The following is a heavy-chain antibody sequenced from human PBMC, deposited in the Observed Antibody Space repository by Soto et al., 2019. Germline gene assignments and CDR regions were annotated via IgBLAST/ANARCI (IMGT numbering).Heavy chain of an antibody. CDR3: ARGLITGSHYSGGWYYFDS. Sequence: SETLSLTCAVSGGSISSGGYYWSWIRQHPGKGLEWIGYIYYSGSTYYNPSLKSRVTISVDTSKNQFSLKLSSVTAADTAVYYCARGLITGSHYSGGWYYFDSWGQGTQVTV. CDR2: IYYSGST. D-gene: IGHD6-19*01. CDR1: GGSISSGGYY. V-gene: IGHV4-31*11. J-gene: IGHJ4*02.